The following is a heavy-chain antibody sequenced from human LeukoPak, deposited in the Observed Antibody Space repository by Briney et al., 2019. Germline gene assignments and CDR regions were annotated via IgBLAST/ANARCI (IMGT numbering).Heavy chain of an antibody. J-gene: IGHJ5*02. Sequence: SETLSLTCTVSGGSISSSSYYWGWIRQPPGKGLEWIGSIYYSGSTYYNPSLKSRVTISVDTSKNQFSLKLSSVTAADTAVYYCARALPQDIVVVVAATPAEFWFDPWGQGTLVTVSS. CDR3: ARALPQDIVVVVAATPAEFWFDP. CDR2: IYYSGST. V-gene: IGHV4-39*07. CDR1: GGSISSSSYY. D-gene: IGHD2-15*01.